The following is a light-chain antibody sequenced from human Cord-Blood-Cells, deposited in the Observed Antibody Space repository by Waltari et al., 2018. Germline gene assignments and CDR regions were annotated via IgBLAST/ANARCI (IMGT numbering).Light chain of an antibody. CDR2: EVS. V-gene: IGLV2-23*02. J-gene: IGLJ2*01. CDR3: CSYAGSSTFV. Sequence: QSALTQPASVSGSPGQSVTIPCTGTSRDVGVYNLVSWNQQHPGKAPKRMIYEVSKRPSGVPNRFSGSKSGNTASLTISGLQAEDEADYYCCSYAGSSTFVFGGGTKLTVL. CDR1: SRDVGVYNL.